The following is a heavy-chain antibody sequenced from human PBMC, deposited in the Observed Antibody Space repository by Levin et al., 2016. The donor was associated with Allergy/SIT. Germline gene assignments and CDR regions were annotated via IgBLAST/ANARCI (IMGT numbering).Heavy chain of an antibody. CDR3: ARDYDESSPWYYGMDV. CDR2: IYYSGST. V-gene: IGHV4-39*02. CDR1: GGSISSYY. D-gene: IGHD3-22*01. J-gene: IGHJ6*02. Sequence: SETLSLTCTVSGGSISSYYWGWIRQPPGKGLEWIGSIYYSGSTYYNPSLKSRVTISVDTSTNQFSLKLSSVTAADTAVYYCARDYDESSPWYYGMDVWGQGTTVTVSS.